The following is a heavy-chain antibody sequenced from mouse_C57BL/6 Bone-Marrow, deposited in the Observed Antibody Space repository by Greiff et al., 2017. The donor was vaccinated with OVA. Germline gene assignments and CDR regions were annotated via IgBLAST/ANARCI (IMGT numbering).Heavy chain of an antibody. V-gene: IGHV1-26*01. CDR3: ARRPFTTVKYFDV. Sequence: EVQLQQPGAELVKPGASVKISCKASGYTFTDYYMNWVKQSHGKSLEWIGDINPNNGGTSYNQKFKGKATLTVDKSSSTAYMELRSLTSEDSAVYYCARRPFTTVKYFDVWGTGTTVTVSS. D-gene: IGHD1-1*01. J-gene: IGHJ1*03. CDR2: INPNNGGT. CDR1: GYTFTDYY.